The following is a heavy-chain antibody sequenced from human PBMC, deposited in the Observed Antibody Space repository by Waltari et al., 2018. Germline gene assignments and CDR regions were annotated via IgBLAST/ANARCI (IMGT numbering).Heavy chain of an antibody. CDR3: MCFGESFDH. D-gene: IGHD3-10*01. CDR2: IWYDGSNK. CDR1: GVTFRSYG. J-gene: IGHJ4*02. V-gene: IGHV3-33*01. Sequence: QVQLVESGGGVAQPGRCLRSSGAASGVTFRSYGMHWVRQAPGKGLEWVAVIWYDGSNKSYADSVKGRFTISRDNSKNTLYLQMNSLRAEDTAVYYCMCFGESFDHWGQGILVTVSS.